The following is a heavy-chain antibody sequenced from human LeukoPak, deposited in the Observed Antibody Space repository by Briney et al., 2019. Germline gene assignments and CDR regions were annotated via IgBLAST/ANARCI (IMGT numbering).Heavy chain of an antibody. D-gene: IGHD6-19*01. J-gene: IGHJ4*02. CDR3: ARVQQWLDRFDY. V-gene: IGHV3-30-3*01. CDR2: ISYDGSNK. Sequence: GGSLRLSCAASGFTFSSYAMHWVRQAPGKGLEWVAVISYDGSNKYYADSVKGRFTISRDNSKNTLYLQMNSLRAEDTAVYYCARVQQWLDRFDYWGQGTLVTVSS. CDR1: GFTFSSYA.